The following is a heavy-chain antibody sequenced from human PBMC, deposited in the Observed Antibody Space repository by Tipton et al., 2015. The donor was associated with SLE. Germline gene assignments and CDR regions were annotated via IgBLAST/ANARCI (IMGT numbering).Heavy chain of an antibody. J-gene: IGHJ4*02. CDR1: GSSFSGYY. CDR2: ISQSGST. CDR3: AKDRGAVAALYYFDG. D-gene: IGHD6-19*01. V-gene: IGHV4-34*01. Sequence: LRLSCAVYGSSFSGYYWRWFRQPPGKGLEWIGVISQSGSTNYNPSLKSRLTISVETAKNQSTLKLSSVTAADTAVYYCAKDRGAVAALYYFDGWGQGALVSVSS.